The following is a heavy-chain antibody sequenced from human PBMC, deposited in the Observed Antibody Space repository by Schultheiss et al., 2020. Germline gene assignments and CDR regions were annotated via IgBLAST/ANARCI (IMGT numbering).Heavy chain of an antibody. Sequence: SETLSLTCTVSGGSISSGDYYWSWIRQPPGKGLEWIGYIYYSGSTYYNPSLKSRVTISVDTSKNQFSLKLSSVTAADTAVYYCARGSLITTVTTLLDYWGKGTLVT. D-gene: IGHD4-11*01. CDR2: IYYSGST. CDR1: GGSISSGDYY. J-gene: IGHJ4*02. V-gene: IGHV4-30-4*01. CDR3: ARGSLITTVTTLLDY.